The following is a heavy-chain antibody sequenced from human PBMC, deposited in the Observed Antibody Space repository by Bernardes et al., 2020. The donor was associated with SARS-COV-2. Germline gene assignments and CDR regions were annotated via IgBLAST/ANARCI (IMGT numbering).Heavy chain of an antibody. J-gene: IGHJ2*01. V-gene: IGHV3-23*01. CDR1: GFPFISFA. D-gene: IGHD2-21*01. CDR3: ARDQVGIWYFDL. Sequence: GGSLRLSCAASGFPFISFAMSWVRQAPGKGLEWVSVISGSGGSTHYADSVKGRFTISRDDSKNTLYLQMNNLRTEDTALYYCARDQVGIWYFDLWGRGTLVTVSS. CDR2: ISGSGGST.